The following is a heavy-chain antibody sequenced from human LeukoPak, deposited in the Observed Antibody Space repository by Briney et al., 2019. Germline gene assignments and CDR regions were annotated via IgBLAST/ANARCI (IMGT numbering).Heavy chain of an antibody. D-gene: IGHD3-10*01. J-gene: IGHJ4*02. CDR2: IYSGGST. Sequence: GGSLRLSCAASGFTVSSNYMSWVRRAPGKGLEWVSVIYSGGSTYYADSVKGRFTISRDNSKNTLSLQMNSLRAEDTAVYYCARSPSIRGACFDYWGQRTLVTVSS. CDR1: GFTVSSNY. V-gene: IGHV3-66*01. CDR3: ARSPSIRGACFDY.